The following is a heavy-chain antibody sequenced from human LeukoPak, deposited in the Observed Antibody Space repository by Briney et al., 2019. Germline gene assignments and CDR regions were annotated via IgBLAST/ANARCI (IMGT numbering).Heavy chain of an antibody. V-gene: IGHV1-18*01. J-gene: IGHJ6*03. Sequence: ASVKVSCKASGYTFTSYGISWVRQAPGQGLEWMGWISAYNGNTNYAQKLQGRVTMTTDTSTSTAYMELRSLRSDDTAVYYCARGGYSYGQYYYYYYMDVWGKGTTVTVSS. CDR2: ISAYNGNT. CDR1: GYTFTSYG. CDR3: ARGGYSYGQYYYYYYMDV. D-gene: IGHD5-18*01.